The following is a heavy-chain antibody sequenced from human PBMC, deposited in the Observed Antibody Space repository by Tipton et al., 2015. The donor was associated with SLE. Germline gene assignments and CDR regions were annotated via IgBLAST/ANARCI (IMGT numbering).Heavy chain of an antibody. CDR3: ARSSLGYFGWTSDPCALAM. J-gene: IGHJ3*02. CDR2: VKHDGSER. CDR1: AFTFRSYW. Sequence: SLRLSCSAFAFTFRSYWMSWFRPAPGKGLEWVARVKHDGSERNYVDSLKGRFTISRDNTKNSLSLQMNGLRVEDTAVYFCARSSLGYFGWTSDPCALAMWGKGTMFSVS. V-gene: IGHV3-7*01. D-gene: IGHD6-19*01.